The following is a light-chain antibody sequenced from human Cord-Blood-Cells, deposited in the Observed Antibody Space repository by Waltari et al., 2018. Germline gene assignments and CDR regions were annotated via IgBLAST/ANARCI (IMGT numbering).Light chain of an antibody. CDR3: QTWGTGIHV. J-gene: IGLJ3*02. Sequence: QLVLTQSPSASASLGASVKLTCTLSSGPSSYAIAWHQQQPEKGPRYLMKLNSDGSHSKGDGIPDRFSCSSSGAERYLTISSLQSEDEADYYCQTWGTGIHVFGGGTKLTVL. CDR2: LNSDGSH. V-gene: IGLV4-69*01. CDR1: SGPSSYA.